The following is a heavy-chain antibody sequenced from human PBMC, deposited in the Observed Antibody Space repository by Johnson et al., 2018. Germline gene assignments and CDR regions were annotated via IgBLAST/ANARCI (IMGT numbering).Heavy chain of an antibody. CDR2: ISYDGSNK. CDR1: GFTFSSYG. V-gene: IGHV3-30*18. D-gene: IGHD1-26*01. J-gene: IGHJ6*03. Sequence: QVQLVESGGGVVQXGRSLRLXCAASGFTFSSYGMHWVRQDPGKGLEWVAVISYDGSNKYYADSVKGRFTISRDNSKNTLYLQMNSLRAEDTAVYYCAKPRGSYSYYYYMDVWGKGTTVTVS. CDR3: AKPRGSYSYYYYMDV.